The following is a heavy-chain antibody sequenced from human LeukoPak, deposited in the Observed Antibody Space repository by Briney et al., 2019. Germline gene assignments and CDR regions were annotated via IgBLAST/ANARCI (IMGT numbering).Heavy chain of an antibody. Sequence: GGSLRLSCAASGFTFSTSTMNWVRQAPGKGLEWMSSISGSSDKIYYADSVKGRFTISRDNAKDSLYLQMNSLRAEDTAMYYCVRIPNSANFPNWFEPWGQGTLVTVSS. V-gene: IGHV3-21*01. CDR2: ISGSSDKI. CDR3: VRIPNSANFPNWFEP. D-gene: IGHD4/OR15-4a*01. J-gene: IGHJ5*02. CDR1: GFTFSTST.